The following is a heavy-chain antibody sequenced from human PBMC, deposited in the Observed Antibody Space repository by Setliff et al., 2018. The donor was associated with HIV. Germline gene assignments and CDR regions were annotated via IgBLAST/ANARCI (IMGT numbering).Heavy chain of an antibody. CDR3: ATVSHTNVAAHDAFHI. J-gene: IGHJ3*02. Sequence: GASVKVSCKVSGYTLTELSRHWVRQAPGKGLEWMGGFDPEDGNTIYAQKFQGRVTMAADTSTDTAYMELSSLRSEDTAVYYCATVSHTNVAAHDAFHIWGQGTMVTVSS. CDR1: GYTLTELS. CDR2: FDPEDGNT. D-gene: IGHD6-19*01. V-gene: IGHV1-24*01.